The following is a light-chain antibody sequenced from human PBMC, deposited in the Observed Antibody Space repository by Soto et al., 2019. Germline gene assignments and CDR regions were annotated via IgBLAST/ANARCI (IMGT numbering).Light chain of an antibody. J-gene: IGKJ4*01. V-gene: IGKV3-20*01. Sequence: EIVLTQSPGTLSLSPGERATLSCRASQSLTSSYLAWYQQKPGQAPSLLIYGASSRATGIPDRFSGSGSGTDFTLTITRLEPEDFAVYYCQRYNNWPLAFGGGTKVEIK. CDR2: GAS. CDR3: QRYNNWPLA. CDR1: QSLTSSY.